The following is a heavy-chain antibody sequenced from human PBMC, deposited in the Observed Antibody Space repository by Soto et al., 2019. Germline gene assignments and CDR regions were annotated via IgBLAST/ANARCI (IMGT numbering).Heavy chain of an antibody. Sequence: ASVKVSCKASGYTFTSYYMHWVRQAPGQGLELMGIINPSGGSTSYAQKFQGRVTMTRDTSTSTVYMELSSLRSEDTAVYYCARGGVTMIVVVIKDPDAFDIWGQGTMVTVSS. D-gene: IGHD3-22*01. CDR1: GYTFTSYY. CDR2: INPSGGST. CDR3: ARGGVTMIVVVIKDPDAFDI. V-gene: IGHV1-46*01. J-gene: IGHJ3*02.